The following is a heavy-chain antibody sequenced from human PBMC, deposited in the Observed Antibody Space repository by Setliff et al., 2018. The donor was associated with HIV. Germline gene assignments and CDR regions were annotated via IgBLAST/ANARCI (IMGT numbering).Heavy chain of an antibody. CDR2: INHSGST. CDR1: GGSFSGFY. Sequence: SETLSLTCAVYGGSFSGFYWNWIRQPPGKGLEWIGEINHSGSTNYNPSLKSRVTISVDTSKNQFSLKLNSVTAADTAMYYCARHPPYCSGGSCYRGRGYYFDYWGQGTLVTVSS. V-gene: IGHV4-34*01. J-gene: IGHJ4*02. D-gene: IGHD2-15*01. CDR3: ARHPPYCSGGSCYRGRGYYFDY.